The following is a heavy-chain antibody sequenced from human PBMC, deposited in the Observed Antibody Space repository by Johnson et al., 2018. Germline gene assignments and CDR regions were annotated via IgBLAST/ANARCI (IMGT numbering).Heavy chain of an antibody. CDR2: ISSSSSYI. CDR1: GFTFSSYR. D-gene: IGHD3-3*01. V-gene: IGHV3-21*01. CDR3: ARDQEPQRNLYDFCSYYYYMDV. Sequence: VQLVECGGGLVQPGGSLRLSCAASGFTFSSYRMNWVRQAPGKGLEWVSSISSSSSYIYYAESVKGRFTIPRDNAKNALYLQMNSLRVEDTAVYYCARDQEPQRNLYDFCSYYYYMDVWGKGTTVTVSS. J-gene: IGHJ6*03.